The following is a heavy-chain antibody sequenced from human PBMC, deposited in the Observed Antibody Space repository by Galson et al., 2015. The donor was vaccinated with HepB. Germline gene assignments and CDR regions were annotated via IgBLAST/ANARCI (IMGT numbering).Heavy chain of an antibody. CDR2: INTNTGNP. CDR3: ARSSSWYGDYYYGMDV. V-gene: IGHV7-4-1*02. J-gene: IGHJ6*02. Sequence: SVKVSCKASGYTFTSYAMNWVRQAPGQGLEWMGWINTNTGNPTYAQGFTGRFVFSLDTSVSTAYLQISSLKAEDTAVYYCARSSSWYGDYYYGMDVWGQGTTVTVSS. CDR1: GYTFTSYA. D-gene: IGHD6-13*01.